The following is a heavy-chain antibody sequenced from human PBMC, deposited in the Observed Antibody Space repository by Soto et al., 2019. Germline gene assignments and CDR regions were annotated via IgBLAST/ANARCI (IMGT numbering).Heavy chain of an antibody. CDR2: INHSGST. D-gene: IGHD3-3*01. Sequence: PSETLSLTCAVYGGSFSGYYWSWIRQPPGKGLEWIGEINHSGSTNYNPSLKSRVTISVDTSKNQFSLKLSSVTAADTAVYYCARDPYYDFWSGYSIGATGRGRQWRGWFDPWGQGTLVTVSS. CDR3: ARDPYYDFWSGYSIGATGRGRQWRGWFDP. CDR1: GGSFSGYY. V-gene: IGHV4-34*01. J-gene: IGHJ5*02.